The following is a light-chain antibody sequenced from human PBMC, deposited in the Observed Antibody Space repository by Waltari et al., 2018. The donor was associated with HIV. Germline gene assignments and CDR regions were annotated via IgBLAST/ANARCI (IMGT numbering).Light chain of an antibody. CDR1: SSDIGGYNY. CDR3: SSYTSGTTWV. V-gene: IGLV2-14*01. Sequence: QSALTQPASVSGSPGQSITISCTGTSSDIGGYNYVSWHQHHPGRAPKLIIFEVSNRPSGGSNRFSGSNSGNTAYLIISGLLAEDDADYYCSSYTSGTTWVVGGGTKLTVL. CDR2: EVS. J-gene: IGLJ3*02.